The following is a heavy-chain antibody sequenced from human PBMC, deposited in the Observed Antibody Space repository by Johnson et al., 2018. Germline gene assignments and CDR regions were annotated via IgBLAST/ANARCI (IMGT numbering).Heavy chain of an antibody. D-gene: IGHD4-17*01. Sequence: VQLVQSGGGVVRPGGSLRLSCAASGFTFDDYGMSWVRQAPGKGLEWVSGINWNGGSTGYADSVKGRFTISRDNAKNSLYLQMNSLRAEDTALYHCARRGYGDYGGWFDPWGQGTMVTVSS. CDR2: INWNGGST. J-gene: IGHJ3*01. CDR3: ARRGYGDYGGWFDP. V-gene: IGHV3-20*01. CDR1: GFTFDDYG.